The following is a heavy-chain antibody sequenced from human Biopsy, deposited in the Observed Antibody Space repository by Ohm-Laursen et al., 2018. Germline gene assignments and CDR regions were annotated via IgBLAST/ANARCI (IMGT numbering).Heavy chain of an antibody. CDR3: ASAGYNPDWNFDL. V-gene: IGHV4-59*12. Sequence: SETLSLTSTVSGGPIDSYYWSWIRQPPGKALEWIGYIYFTGRTSYNPSLKSRVTMSVNTSKKQFSLRQSSVTAADTAVYYCASAGYNPDWNFDLWGRGTRVTVSS. J-gene: IGHJ2*01. D-gene: IGHD5-24*01. CDR2: IYFTGRT. CDR1: GGPIDSYY.